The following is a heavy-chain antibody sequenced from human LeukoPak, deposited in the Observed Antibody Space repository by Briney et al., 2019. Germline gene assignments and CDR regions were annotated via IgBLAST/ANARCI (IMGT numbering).Heavy chain of an antibody. J-gene: IGHJ3*02. CDR2: IYHSGST. Sequence: SETLSLTCTVSGGSISSGGYYWSWIRQPPGKGLEWIGYIYHSGSTYYNPSLKSRVTISVDRSKNQFSLKLSSVTAADTAVYYCARDIPPESRDDAFDIRGQGTMVTVSS. V-gene: IGHV4-30-2*01. CDR3: ARDIPPESRDDAFDI. CDR1: GGSISSGGYY.